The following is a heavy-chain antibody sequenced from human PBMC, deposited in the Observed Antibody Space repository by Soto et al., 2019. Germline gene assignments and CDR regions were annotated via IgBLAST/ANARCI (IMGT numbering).Heavy chain of an antibody. CDR1: GFTFSSYA. CDR2: ISSNGGST. CDR3: VKERISGWYDFDY. J-gene: IGHJ4*02. V-gene: IGHV3-64D*08. Sequence: PGGSLRLSCAASGFTFSSYAMHWVRQAPGKGLEYVSGISSNGGSTYYADSVKGRFTISRDNSKNTLYLQMSSLRADDTAVYYCVKERISGWYDFDYWGQGTLVTVSS. D-gene: IGHD6-19*01.